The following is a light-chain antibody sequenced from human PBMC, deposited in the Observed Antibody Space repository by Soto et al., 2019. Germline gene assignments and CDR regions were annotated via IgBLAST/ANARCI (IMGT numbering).Light chain of an antibody. CDR2: DVF. Sequence: QSALTQPASVSGSPGQSITISCTGSSSDVGAYNSVSWYQHHPGKAPKLMIYDVFHRPLGVSIRFSGSKSGNTASLTISGLQAEDEADYYCSSYTSSTSGVFGTGTKLTVL. CDR3: SSYTSSTSGV. J-gene: IGLJ1*01. V-gene: IGLV2-14*03. CDR1: SSDVGAYNS.